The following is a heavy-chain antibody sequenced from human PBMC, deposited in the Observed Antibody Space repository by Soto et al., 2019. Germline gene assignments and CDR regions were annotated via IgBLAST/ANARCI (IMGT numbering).Heavy chain of an antibody. CDR2: IIPILGIA. Sequence: SVKVSCKASGGTFSSYTISWVRQAPGQGLEWMGRIIPILGIANYAQKFQGRVAITADKSTSTAYMELSSLRSEDTALNGSGCYGMDVWGQGTTVTVSS. CDR3: GCYGMDV. J-gene: IGHJ6*02. V-gene: IGHV1-69*02. CDR1: GGTFSSYT.